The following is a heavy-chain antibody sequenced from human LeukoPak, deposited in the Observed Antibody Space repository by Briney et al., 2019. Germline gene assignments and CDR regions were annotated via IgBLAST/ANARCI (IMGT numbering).Heavy chain of an antibody. CDR3: ARMTQLWLRDYYYYYMDV. CDR1: GGSMINYF. CDR2: IFTSGST. Sequence: PSETLSLTCTVSGGSMINYFWSWIRQPAGKGLEWIGRIFTSGSTNYNPSLKSRVTISVDTSKNQFSLKLSSVTAADTAVYYCARMTQLWLRDYYYYYMDVWGKGTTVTVSS. V-gene: IGHV4-4*07. D-gene: IGHD5-18*01. J-gene: IGHJ6*03.